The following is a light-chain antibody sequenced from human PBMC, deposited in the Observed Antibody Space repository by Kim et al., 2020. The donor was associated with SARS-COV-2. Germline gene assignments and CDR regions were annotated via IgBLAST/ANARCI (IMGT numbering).Light chain of an antibody. CDR3: QQYYSIPRT. CDR1: QSVLYDYNNRNS. J-gene: IGKJ1*01. CDR2: WAS. V-gene: IGKV4-1*01. Sequence: DIVRTQSPDSLAVSLGERATINCKSSQSVLYDYNNRNSLAWYQQKPGQPPKLLIYWASTRQSGVPDRFSGSESGTDFTLTISTLQAEDVAVYYCQQYYSIPRTFGQGTKVDIK.